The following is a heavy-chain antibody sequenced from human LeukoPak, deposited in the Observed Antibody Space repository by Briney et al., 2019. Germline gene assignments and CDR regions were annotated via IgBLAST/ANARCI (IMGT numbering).Heavy chain of an antibody. CDR2: ISSSSSYI. Sequence: GGSLRLSCAAPGFTFSSYSTNWVRLAPGKGLEWVSSISSSSSYIYYADSVKGRFTISRDNAKNSLYLQMNSLRAEDTAVYYCARPRIAARRFDAFDIWGQGTMVTVSS. V-gene: IGHV3-21*01. J-gene: IGHJ3*02. CDR3: ARPRIAARRFDAFDI. D-gene: IGHD6-6*01. CDR1: GFTFSSYS.